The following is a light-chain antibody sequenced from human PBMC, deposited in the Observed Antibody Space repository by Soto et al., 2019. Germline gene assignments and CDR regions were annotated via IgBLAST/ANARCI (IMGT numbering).Light chain of an antibody. Sequence: EIVLTQSPATLSLSPGERATLSCRASQSVSSYLAWYQQKPGQAPRLLIYDASNRATGIPARFSGSGSGTDFTLTISSLEPEDFAVYYCQQRSNWPFLTFGGGTKVESK. CDR1: QSVSSY. CDR2: DAS. J-gene: IGKJ4*01. V-gene: IGKV3-11*01. CDR3: QQRSNWPFLT.